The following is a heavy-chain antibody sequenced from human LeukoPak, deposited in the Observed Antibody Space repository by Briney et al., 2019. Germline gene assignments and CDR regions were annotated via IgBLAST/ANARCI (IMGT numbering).Heavy chain of an antibody. CDR1: GGTFSSYA. CDR2: MNPNSDNT. CDR3: ARGSGYEFDY. D-gene: IGHD5-12*01. V-gene: IGHV1-8*02. J-gene: IGHJ4*02. Sequence: ASVKVSCKASGGTFSSYAINWVRQATGQGLEWMGWMNPNSDNTGYAQKFQGRVTMTRNTSISTAYMELSSLRSEDTAVYYCARGSGYEFDYWGQGTLVTVSS.